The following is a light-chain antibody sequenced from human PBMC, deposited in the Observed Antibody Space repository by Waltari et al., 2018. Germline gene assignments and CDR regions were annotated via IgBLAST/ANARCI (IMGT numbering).Light chain of an antibody. V-gene: IGKV3-20*01. Sequence: EIMLTQSPGTLSLSPGERATLSCRASQSISKYLAWYQQKPGQAPRLLIYGASSRATGIPDRFSGSGSVTDFSLSISRLVPQDFAVYYCQHYVRLPATFGQGTKVEIK. CDR2: GAS. J-gene: IGKJ1*01. CDR1: QSISKY. CDR3: QHYVRLPAT.